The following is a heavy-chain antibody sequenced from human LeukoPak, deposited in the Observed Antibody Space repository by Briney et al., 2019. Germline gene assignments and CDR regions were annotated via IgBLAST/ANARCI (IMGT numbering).Heavy chain of an antibody. V-gene: IGHV3-23*01. CDR2: ISGSGGST. CDR1: GFTFSGYG. D-gene: IGHD3-10*02. Sequence: GGTLRLSCAASGFTFSGYGMSWVRQAPGKGLKWVSAISGSGGSTYYADSVKGRITISRDNSKNTLYLQMNSLRAEDTAVYYCAELGITMIGGVWGKGTTVTISS. J-gene: IGHJ6*04. CDR3: AELGITMIGGV.